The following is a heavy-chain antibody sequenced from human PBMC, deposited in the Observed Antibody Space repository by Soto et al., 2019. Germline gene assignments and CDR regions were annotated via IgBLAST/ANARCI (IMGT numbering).Heavy chain of an antibody. J-gene: IGHJ3*02. CDR1: GYTFTDYG. CDR3: AGYGSGTYSQRGAFDI. CDR2: IRGYNGDT. V-gene: IGHV1-18*01. Sequence: PLVQSGAEVKKPGASVKVSCKASGYTFTDYGIGWVRQAPGQGLEWMGWIRGYNGDTNYVQSLQGRVTMTTDTSTNTVYMELRSLRSDDTAVYYCAGYGSGTYSQRGAFDIWGQGTMVTVSS. D-gene: IGHD3-10*01.